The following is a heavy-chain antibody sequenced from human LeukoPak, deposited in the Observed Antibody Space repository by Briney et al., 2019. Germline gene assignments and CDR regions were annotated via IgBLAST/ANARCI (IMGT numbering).Heavy chain of an antibody. D-gene: IGHD6-13*01. CDR1: GDSVSSNSAA. J-gene: IGHJ5*02. CDR2: TYYRSKWYN. V-gene: IGHV6-1*01. Sequence: SQTLSLTCAISGDSVSSNSAAWNWIRQSPSRGLEWLGRTYYRSKWYNDYAVSVKSRITINPGTSKNQFSLQLNSVTPEDTAVYYCARSGYRSTWFPWGFDPWGQGTLVTVSS. CDR3: ARSGYRSTWFPWGFDP.